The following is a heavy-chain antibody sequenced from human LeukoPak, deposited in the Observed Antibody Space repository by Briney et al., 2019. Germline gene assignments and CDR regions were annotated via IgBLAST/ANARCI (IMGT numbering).Heavy chain of an antibody. CDR3: ATSVDTAMVTGWGYFDY. J-gene: IGHJ4*02. CDR1: GYTLTELP. D-gene: IGHD5-18*01. V-gene: IGHV1-24*01. CDR2: FDPEDGET. Sequence: ASVKVSCKVSGYTLTELPMHWVRQAPGKGLEWMGGFDPEDGETIYAQKFQGRVTMTEDTSTDTAYMELSSLRSEDTAVYYCATSVDTAMVTGWGYFDYWGQGTLVTVSS.